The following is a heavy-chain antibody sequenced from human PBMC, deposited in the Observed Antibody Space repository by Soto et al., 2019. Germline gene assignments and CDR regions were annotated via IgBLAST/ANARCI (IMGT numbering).Heavy chain of an antibody. CDR3: TSAMWYSEY. CDR2: IYYNGNT. Sequence: QVQLQESGPGLVKPSETLSLTCTVSGGSISNHYWSWIRQPPGTGLEWIGYIYYNGNTKYNPSLMLLVNMSVDTSKNLTFMKLSSVTSAVPSVYYCTSAMWYSEYWGQGPLVTVS. V-gene: IGHV4-59*11. CDR1: GGSISNHY. D-gene: IGHD2-15*01. J-gene: IGHJ4*02.